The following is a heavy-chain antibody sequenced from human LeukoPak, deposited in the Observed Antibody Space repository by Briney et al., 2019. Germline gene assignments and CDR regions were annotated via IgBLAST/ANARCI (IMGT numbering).Heavy chain of an antibody. CDR1: GGSLTDYF. Sequence: SETLSLTCTVFGGSLTDYFWTWLRDSTGQGLVWIGKINDYTGDSKYIPSLISRVFISLVKSTNQLSLELRSVTAADTAVYYCARGRIAKIVVVHSFSYGMDVWGQGTTVTVSS. V-gene: IGHV4-34*01. D-gene: IGHD3-22*01. CDR3: ARGRIAKIVVVHSFSYGMDV. J-gene: IGHJ6*02. CDR2: INDYTGDS.